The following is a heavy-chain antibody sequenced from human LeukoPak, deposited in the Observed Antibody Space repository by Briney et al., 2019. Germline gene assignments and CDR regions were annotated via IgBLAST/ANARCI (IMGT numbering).Heavy chain of an antibody. CDR2: ISSSSSTI. CDR3: ARIRSGYYSDY. J-gene: IGHJ4*02. D-gene: IGHD3-22*01. CDR1: GFTFSNSG. V-gene: IGHV3-48*02. Sequence: GSLRLSCAGSGFTFSNSGMNWVRQAPGKGLEWVSYISSSSSTIYYADSVEGRFTISRDNAENSLFLQMSSLRDEDTAVYYCARIRSGYYSDYWGQGTLVTVSS.